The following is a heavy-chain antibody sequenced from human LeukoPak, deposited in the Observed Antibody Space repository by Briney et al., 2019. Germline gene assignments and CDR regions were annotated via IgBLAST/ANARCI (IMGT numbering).Heavy chain of an antibody. CDR1: GGSFSGYY. Sequence: SETLSLTCAVYGGSFSGYYWSWIRQPPGKGLEWIGEINHSGSTNYNPSLKSRVTISVDTSKNQFSLKLSSVTAADTAVYYCARRYYYDSSGYYPHWGQGTLVTVSS. J-gene: IGHJ4*02. CDR3: ARRYYYDSSGYYPH. V-gene: IGHV4-34*01. CDR2: INHSGST. D-gene: IGHD3-22*01.